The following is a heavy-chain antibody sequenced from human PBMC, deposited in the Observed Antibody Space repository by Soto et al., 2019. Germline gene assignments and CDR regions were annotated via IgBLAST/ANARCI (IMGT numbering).Heavy chain of an antibody. Sequence: GRSLRACRAAAGFTFSSYSMHWVRHAPGKGPAWVSSISSSSSHIYHADSVKGRFTIPRHNANNSLYLQMNSLIAEHQALPYCAREPEGIAAALDYWARGTLVT. V-gene: IGHV3-21*01. CDR3: AREPEGIAAALDY. J-gene: IGHJ4*02. CDR1: GFTFSSYS. D-gene: IGHD6-13*01. CDR2: ISSSSSHI.